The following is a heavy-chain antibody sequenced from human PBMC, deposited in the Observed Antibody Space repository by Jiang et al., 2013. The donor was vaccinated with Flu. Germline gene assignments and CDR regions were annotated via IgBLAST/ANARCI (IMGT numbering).Heavy chain of an antibody. CDR2: ISGSGGST. CDR1: GFTFSSYA. D-gene: IGHD3-10*01. V-gene: IGHV3-23*01. J-gene: IGHJ5*02. Sequence: QLLESGGGLVQPGGSLRLSCAASGFTFSSYAMSWVRQAPGKGLEWVSAISGSGGSTYYTDSVKGRFTISRDNSKNTLYLQMNSLRAEDTAVYYCTRKAITMVRGVIIGWFDPWGQGTLVTVSS. CDR3: TRKAITMVRGVIIGWFDP.